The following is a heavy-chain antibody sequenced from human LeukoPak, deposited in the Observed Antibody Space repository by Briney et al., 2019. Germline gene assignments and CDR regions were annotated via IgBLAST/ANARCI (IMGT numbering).Heavy chain of an antibody. J-gene: IGHJ4*02. V-gene: IGHV3-33*01. CDR3: ARERHYGSGSRQVDY. D-gene: IGHD3-10*01. Sequence: GGSLRLSCAASGFTFSSHGMHWVRQAPGKGLEWVAVIWYDGSYKYYADSVQGRFTISRDNSKNTLSLQMNSLRAEDTAVYYCARERHYGSGSRQVDYWGQGTLVTVSS. CDR2: IWYDGSYK. CDR1: GFTFSSHG.